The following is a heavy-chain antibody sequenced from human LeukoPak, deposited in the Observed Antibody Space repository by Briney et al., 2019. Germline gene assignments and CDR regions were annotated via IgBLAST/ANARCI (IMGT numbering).Heavy chain of an antibody. V-gene: IGHV4-39*01. Sequence: PSETLSLTCTVSGGSISSSSYYWGWIRQPPGKGLEWIGSIYYSGSTHYNPSLKSRVTISVDTSKNQFSLKLSPVTAADAAVYCCARNYYYYYMDVWGKGTTVTVSS. CDR1: GGSISSSSYY. CDR2: IYYSGST. CDR3: ARNYYYYYMDV. J-gene: IGHJ6*03.